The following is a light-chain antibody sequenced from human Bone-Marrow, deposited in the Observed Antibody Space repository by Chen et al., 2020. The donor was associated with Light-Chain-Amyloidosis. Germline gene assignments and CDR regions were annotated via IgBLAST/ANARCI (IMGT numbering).Light chain of an antibody. CDR3: QVWDRSSDHPV. CDR1: NIGSTS. J-gene: IGLJ3*02. Sequence: SYVLPQPSSVSVPPGQTATIACGGNNIGSTSVHWYQQTPGQAPLLVVYDDSDRPSGIPERLSGCNTGNTATLTISRVESGDEAAYYCQVWDRSSDHPVFGGGTKLTVL. V-gene: IGLV3-21*02. CDR2: DDS.